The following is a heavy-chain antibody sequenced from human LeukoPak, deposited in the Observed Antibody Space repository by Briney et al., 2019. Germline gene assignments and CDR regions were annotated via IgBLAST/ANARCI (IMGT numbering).Heavy chain of an antibody. Sequence: ASVKVSCKASGYTFTGYYMHWVRQAPGQGLEWMGWINPNSGGTNYAQKFQGWVTMTRDTSISTAYMELSSLRSEDTAMYYCARTEYSSSSGHDAFDIWGQGTMVTVSS. CDR3: ARTEYSSSSGHDAFDI. CDR1: GYTFTGYY. V-gene: IGHV1-2*04. CDR2: INPNSGGT. D-gene: IGHD6-6*01. J-gene: IGHJ3*02.